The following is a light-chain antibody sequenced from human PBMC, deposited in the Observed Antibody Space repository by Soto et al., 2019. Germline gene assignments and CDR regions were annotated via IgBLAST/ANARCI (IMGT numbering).Light chain of an antibody. CDR1: QSIDKNY. V-gene: IGKV3D-20*01. CDR2: DVS. Sequence: EIVLTQSPATLSFSPGERATLSCGASQSIDKNYLGWYQQKPGLAPRLLMYDVSTRATGIPDRFSGSGSGTDFTLTITGLEPEDFAVYYCQQYAHSPLTFGGGTKVEIK. CDR3: QQYAHSPLT. J-gene: IGKJ4*01.